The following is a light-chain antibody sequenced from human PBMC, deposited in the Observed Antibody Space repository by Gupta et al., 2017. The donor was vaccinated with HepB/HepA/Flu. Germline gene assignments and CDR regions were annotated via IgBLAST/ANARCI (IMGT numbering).Light chain of an antibody. CDR1: QSDSSN. Sequence: EIVMTQCPATLSVSTGERATLSCRASQSDSSNLAWYQQKPGQAPRLLIYSASTRATGIPARFSGSGSGTEFTLTISSLQSEDFAVYYCQQYNTWPETFGQGTKVEIK. V-gene: IGKV3-15*01. CDR2: SAS. CDR3: QQYNTWPET. J-gene: IGKJ1*01.